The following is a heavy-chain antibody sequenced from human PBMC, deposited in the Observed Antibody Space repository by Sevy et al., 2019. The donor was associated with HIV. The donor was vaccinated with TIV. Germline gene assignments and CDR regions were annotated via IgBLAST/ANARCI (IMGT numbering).Heavy chain of an antibody. CDR1: GFTFDDYT. J-gene: IGHJ2*01. V-gene: IGHV3-43*01. CDR2: ISWDGGST. Sequence: GGSLRLSCSASGFTFDDYTMHWVRQAPGKGLEWVSLISWDGGSTYYEDSVKGRFTISRDNSKNSLYLQMNSLRTEDTALYYCAKAALYWYFDLWGRGTLVTVSS. CDR3: AKAALYWYFDL.